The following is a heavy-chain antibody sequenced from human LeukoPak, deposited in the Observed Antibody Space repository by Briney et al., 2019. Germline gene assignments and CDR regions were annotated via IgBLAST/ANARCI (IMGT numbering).Heavy chain of an antibody. CDR1: GGSFSGYY. J-gene: IGHJ4*02. V-gene: IGHV4-34*01. CDR2: INHSGST. Sequence: SETLSLTCAVYGGSFSGYYWGWIRQPPGKGLEWIGEINHSGSTNYNPSLKSRVTISVDTSKNQFSLKLSSVTAADTAVYYCATLCSGGSCYSQDYWGQGTLATVSS. D-gene: IGHD2-15*01. CDR3: ATLCSGGSCYSQDY.